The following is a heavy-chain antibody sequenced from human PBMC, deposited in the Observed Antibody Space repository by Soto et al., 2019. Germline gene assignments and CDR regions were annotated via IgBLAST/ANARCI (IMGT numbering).Heavy chain of an antibody. J-gene: IGHJ4*02. D-gene: IGHD3-22*01. Sequence: GSLRLSCAASGFTFSDYYMSWIRQAPGKGLEWVSYISSSGSTIYYADSVKGRFTISGDNAKNSLYLQMNSLRAEDTAVYYCARDLYNGYYYDSSGYYYDYWGQGTLVTVSS. V-gene: IGHV3-11*01. CDR3: ARDLYNGYYYDSSGYYYDY. CDR2: ISSSGSTI. CDR1: GFTFSDYY.